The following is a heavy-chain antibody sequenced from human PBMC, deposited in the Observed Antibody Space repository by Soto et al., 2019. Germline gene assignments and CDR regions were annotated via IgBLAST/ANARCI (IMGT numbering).Heavy chain of an antibody. CDR1: GFAFSSYW. Sequence: QPGGSLRLSCAASGFAFSSYWMHWVRQAPGKGLVWVSYINGDGSSTNYADSVKGRFTISRDNAKNTLYLQMNSLRAEDTAVYYCARGFYGVDVWGPGTTVTVSS. CDR3: ARGFYGVDV. CDR2: INGDGSST. J-gene: IGHJ6*02. V-gene: IGHV3-74*01.